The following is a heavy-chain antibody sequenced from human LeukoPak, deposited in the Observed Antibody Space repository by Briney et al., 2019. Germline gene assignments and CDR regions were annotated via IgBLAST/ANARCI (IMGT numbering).Heavy chain of an antibody. CDR1: GGSFSNYY. CDR2: IYHSGST. D-gene: IGHD6-19*01. J-gene: IGHJ3*02. Sequence: SETLSLTCAVYGGSFSNYYWNWIRQTPGKGLEWTGEIYHSGSTDYNPSLKSRVSISIDTSKNHFSLKMSSVTAADTAVYYCARGGAVNGFDSWGQGTRVTVSS. V-gene: IGHV4-34*01. CDR3: ARGGAVNGFDS.